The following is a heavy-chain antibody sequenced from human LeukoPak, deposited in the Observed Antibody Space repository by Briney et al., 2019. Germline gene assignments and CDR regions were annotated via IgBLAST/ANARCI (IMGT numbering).Heavy chain of an antibody. CDR2: VNRDGSET. CDR3: ARNNGMDV. V-gene: IGHV3-7*03. J-gene: IGHJ6*02. CDR1: GFALSSHW. Sequence: GVSLRLSCAASGFALSSHWMTWVRQVPGRGPEWVANVNRDGSETDYLDSVKGRFTISKDNAKNSLYLQMNSLRAEDTALYHCARNNGMDVWGQGTTVIVSS.